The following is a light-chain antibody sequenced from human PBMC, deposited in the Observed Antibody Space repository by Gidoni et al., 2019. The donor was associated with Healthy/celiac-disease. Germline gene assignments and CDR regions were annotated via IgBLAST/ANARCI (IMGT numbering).Light chain of an antibody. CDR2: GAS. V-gene: IGKV3-20*01. CDR1: QRVSSSY. J-gene: IGKJ2*04. CDR3: QQYGSSGS. Sequence: EIVLTQSPGTLSLSPGERATLSCRASQRVSSSYLAWYQQKPGQAPRLLIYGASSRAPGIPDRFCGSGSGTDFTLTISRLEPEDFAVYYCQQYGSSGSFGQGTKLEIK.